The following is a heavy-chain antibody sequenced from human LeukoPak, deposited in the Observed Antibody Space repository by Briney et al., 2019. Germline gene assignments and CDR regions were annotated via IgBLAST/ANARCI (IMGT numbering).Heavy chain of an antibody. CDR2: IYYSGST. CDR1: GGCISSYY. J-gene: IGHJ4*02. Sequence: SETLSLTCTVSGGCISSYYWSWIRQPPGKGLEWIGYIYYSGSTNYNPSLKSRVTISVDTSKNQFSLKLSSVTAADTAVYYCARQTSGDHDYWGQGTLVTVSS. V-gene: IGHV4-59*08. CDR3: ARQTSGDHDY. D-gene: IGHD2-15*01.